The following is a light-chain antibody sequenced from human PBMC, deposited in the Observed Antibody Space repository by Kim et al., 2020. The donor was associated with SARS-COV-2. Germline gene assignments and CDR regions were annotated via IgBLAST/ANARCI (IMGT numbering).Light chain of an antibody. CDR2: GVS. Sequence: PGERATLSCRASQSISISDLAWYQQKLGQAPRLLIYGVSSRATGIPDRFSGTGSGTDFTLTISRLEPEDFAVYYCQHYGSSPQVTFGGGTKLEI. J-gene: IGKJ4*01. V-gene: IGKV3-20*01. CDR1: QSISISD. CDR3: QHYGSSPQVT.